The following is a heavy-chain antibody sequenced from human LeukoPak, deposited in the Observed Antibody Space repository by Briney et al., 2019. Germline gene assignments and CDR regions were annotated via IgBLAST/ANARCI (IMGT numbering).Heavy chain of an antibody. D-gene: IGHD1-1*01. CDR3: ARESMTGNDFDY. J-gene: IGHJ4*02. CDR1: GFAFSDYH. Sequence: GGSLRLSCAASGFAFSDYHMSWIRQAPGKGLEWVSYISTSGNTIYYADSLKGRFTISRDNAENSLYLQMNSLRAEDTAVYYCARESMTGNDFDYWGQGTLVTVSS. CDR2: ISTSGNTI. V-gene: IGHV3-11*01.